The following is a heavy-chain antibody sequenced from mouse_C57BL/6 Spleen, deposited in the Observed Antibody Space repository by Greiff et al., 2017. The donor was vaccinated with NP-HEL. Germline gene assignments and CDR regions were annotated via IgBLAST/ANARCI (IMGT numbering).Heavy chain of an antibody. J-gene: IGHJ4*01. CDR1: GYTFTDYY. D-gene: IGHD1-1*01. V-gene: IGHV1-19*01. CDR3: AREYYSTVVARGVWAMDY. Sequence: VQLQQSGPVLVKPGASVKMSCKASGYTFTDYYMNWVKQSHGKSLEWIGVINPYNGGTSYNQKFKGKATLSVDKSSSTAYMDLNSLTSEDSAVYYCAREYYSTVVARGVWAMDYWGQGTSVTVSS. CDR2: INPYNGGT.